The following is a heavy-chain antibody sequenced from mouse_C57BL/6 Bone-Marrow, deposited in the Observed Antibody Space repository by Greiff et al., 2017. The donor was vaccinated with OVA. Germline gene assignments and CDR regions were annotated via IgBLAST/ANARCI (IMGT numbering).Heavy chain of an antibody. Sequence: QVQLQQSGAELMKPGASVKLSCKATGYTFTGYWIEWVKQRPGHGLEWIGEILPGSGSTNYNEKFKGKATFTADTSANTAYMQRSSLTTEDSASYYWALIYYYGTWYVDVWGTGTTVTVSS. J-gene: IGHJ1*03. D-gene: IGHD1-1*01. CDR1: GYTFTGYW. V-gene: IGHV1-9*01. CDR3: ALIYYYGTWYVDV. CDR2: ILPGSGST.